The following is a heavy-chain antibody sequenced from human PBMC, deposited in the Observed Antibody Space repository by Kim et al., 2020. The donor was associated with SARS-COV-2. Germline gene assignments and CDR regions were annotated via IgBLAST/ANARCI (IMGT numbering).Heavy chain of an antibody. Sequence: ASVKVSCKVSGYTLTELSMHWVRQAPGKGLEWMGGFDPEDGETIYAQKFQGRVTMTEDTSTDTAYMELSSLRSEDTAVYYCATASAGTVLPYYYYGMDVWGQGTTVTVSS. CDR1: GYTLTELS. D-gene: IGHD6-13*01. J-gene: IGHJ6*02. CDR2: FDPEDGET. V-gene: IGHV1-24*01. CDR3: ATASAGTVLPYYYYGMDV.